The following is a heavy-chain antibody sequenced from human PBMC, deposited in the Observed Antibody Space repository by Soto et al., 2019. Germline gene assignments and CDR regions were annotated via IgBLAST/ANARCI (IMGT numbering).Heavy chain of an antibody. CDR3: TRWCSSCGVGRLDP. D-gene: IGHD2-8*01. CDR2: IKSKTDGGTT. J-gene: IGHJ5*02. CDR1: GFTFSNAW. V-gene: IGHV3-15*07. Sequence: GGSLRLSCAASGFTFSNAWMNWVRQAPGKGLEWVGRIKSKTDGGTTDYAEPVKGRFTISRDDSKNTLYLQMNSLETEDTAVYYCTRWCSSCGVGRLDPWGQGTLVTVSS.